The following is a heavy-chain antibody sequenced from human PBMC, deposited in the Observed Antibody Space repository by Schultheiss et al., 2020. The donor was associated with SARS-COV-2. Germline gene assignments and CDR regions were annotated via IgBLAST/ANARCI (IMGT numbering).Heavy chain of an antibody. Sequence: SQTLSLTCTVSGGSISRSGYYWGWIRQSPGKGLEWIGYIYYSGSTNYNPSLKSRVTISVDTSKNQFSLKLSSVTAADTAVYYCAREHCSGGSCLVDYWGQGTLVTVSS. D-gene: IGHD2-15*01. CDR2: IYYSGST. J-gene: IGHJ4*02. V-gene: IGHV4-61*08. CDR3: AREHCSGGSCLVDY. CDR1: GGSISRSGYY.